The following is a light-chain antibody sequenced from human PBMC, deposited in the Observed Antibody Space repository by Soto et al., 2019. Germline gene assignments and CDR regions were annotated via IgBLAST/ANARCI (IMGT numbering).Light chain of an antibody. CDR2: SNN. Sequence: QSPVIQPPSSSGTPGERVSIACSGLDSKMGRKCVSWYRQLPGTAPNPHIYSNNQPPSGVPDRYTGSKPGTSPPLAISGIRSEDDADYYFAASDDSLSVYVFGLGTKV. CDR1: DSKMGRKC. CDR3: AASDDSLSVYV. J-gene: IGLJ1*01. V-gene: IGLV1-47*02.